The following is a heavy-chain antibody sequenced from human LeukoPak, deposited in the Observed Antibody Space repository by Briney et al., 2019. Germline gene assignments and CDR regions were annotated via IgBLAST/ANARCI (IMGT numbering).Heavy chain of an antibody. V-gene: IGHV3-7*02. CDR2: IKQDGSEK. J-gene: IGHJ4*02. CDR3: AKMDYGYIDY. D-gene: IGHD4/OR15-4a*01. Sequence: GGSLRLSCAASGFTFSTYWMGCVRQAPGKGLEWVATIKQDGSEKYYVDSVKGRFTIYRDNAKNSLYLQMNSLRAEDTAVYFCAKMDYGYIDYWGQGTLVTVSS. CDR1: GFTFSTYW.